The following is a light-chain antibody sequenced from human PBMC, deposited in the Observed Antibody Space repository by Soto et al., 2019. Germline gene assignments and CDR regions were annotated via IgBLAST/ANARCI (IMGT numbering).Light chain of an antibody. Sequence: DIQMTQSPSSLFASVGDRVTITCQASQHISDYLNWYQHKPGKAPKVLIYDASNLETGVPSRFSGSGTGTHFTFTISSLQPEDSGTYYCQQYDNLPLTFGQGTRLEIK. CDR2: DAS. V-gene: IGKV1-33*01. CDR3: QQYDNLPLT. CDR1: QHISDY. J-gene: IGKJ5*01.